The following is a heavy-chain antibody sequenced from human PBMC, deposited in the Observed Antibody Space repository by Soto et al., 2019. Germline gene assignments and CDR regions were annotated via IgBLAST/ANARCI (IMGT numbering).Heavy chain of an antibody. Sequence: QVQLVQSGAEVKKPGASVKVSCKTSGYTFSDYYIQWVRQGPGQGLEWMGWINPKSGGTSYAQKFQGRVTMTTDTSINTGYMEMSRPRSDDTAVYYCVRKRGSGWYPFDYWGQGTLVTVSA. J-gene: IGHJ4*02. CDR3: VRKRGSGWYPFDY. V-gene: IGHV1-2*02. D-gene: IGHD6-19*01. CDR2: INPKSGGT. CDR1: GYTFSDYY.